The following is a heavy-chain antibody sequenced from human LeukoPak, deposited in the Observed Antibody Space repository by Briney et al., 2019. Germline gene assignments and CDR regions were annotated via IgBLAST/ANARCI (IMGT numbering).Heavy chain of an antibody. J-gene: IGHJ4*02. D-gene: IGHD3-3*01. CDR3: AKDLDHYDLVALLDY. V-gene: IGHV3-30*02. CDR1: GFTFSSYG. CDR2: IRYDGSNK. Sequence: PGGSLRLSCAASGFTFSSYGMHWVRQAPGKGLEWVAFIRYDGSNKYYADSVKGRFTISRDNSKNTLYLQMNSLRAEDTAVYYCAKDLDHYDLVALLDYWGQGTLVTVSS.